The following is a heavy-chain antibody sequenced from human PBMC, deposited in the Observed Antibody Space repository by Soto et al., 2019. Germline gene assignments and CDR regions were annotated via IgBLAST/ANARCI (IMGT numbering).Heavy chain of an antibody. CDR3: SSGLKSRFFHLLNS. CDR1: GYTFTSYD. V-gene: IGHV1-8*01. D-gene: IGHD3-3*01. CDR2: MNPNRGNS. Sequence: QVQLVQSGAEVKKPGASVKVSCKASGYTFTSYDINWVRQATGQGLEWMGWMNPNRGNSACAQQSHDRVSMTRHTSARTAYMELTSLRSEDTAVYYCSSGLKSRFFHLLNSSCQGSLVTVSS. J-gene: IGHJ5*01.